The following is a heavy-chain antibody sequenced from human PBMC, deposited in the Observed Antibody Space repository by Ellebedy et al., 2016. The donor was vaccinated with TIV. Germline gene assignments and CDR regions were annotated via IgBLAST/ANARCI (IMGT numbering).Heavy chain of an antibody. V-gene: IGHV1-18*04. CDR3: ARGVGMITFGGTSMDV. D-gene: IGHD3-16*01. CDR2: ISAYNGNT. J-gene: IGHJ6*02. Sequence: ASVKVSXXASGYTFTSYGISWVRQAPGQGLEWMGWISAYNGNTNYAQKLQGRVTMTTDTSTSTAYMELRSLRSDDTAVYYCARGVGMITFGGTSMDVWGQGTTVTVSS. CDR1: GYTFTSYG.